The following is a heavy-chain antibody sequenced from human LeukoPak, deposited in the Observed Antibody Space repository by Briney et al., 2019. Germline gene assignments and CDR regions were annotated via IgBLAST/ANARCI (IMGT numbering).Heavy chain of an antibody. CDR3: AKNVVFTRYFDS. V-gene: IGHV3-23*01. J-gene: IGHJ4*02. D-gene: IGHD2-21*01. CDR1: GFTFSNHA. CDR2: ISGGGRTT. Sequence: GGSLRLSCAASGFTFSNHAMSWVRQAPGKGLQWVPVISGGGRTTEYADSVKGRFTVSRDNSVNTLSLHMDSLRVEDTAIYYCAKNVVFTRYFDSWGQGTLVTVSS.